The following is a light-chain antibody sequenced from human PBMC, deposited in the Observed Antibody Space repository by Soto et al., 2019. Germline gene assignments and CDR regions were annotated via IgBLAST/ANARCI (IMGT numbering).Light chain of an antibody. V-gene: IGKV1-17*01. CDR2: AAS. Sequence: DIQMTQSPSSLSASVGDRVTITCRASQDIRNDLGWYQQKPGKAPKRLIYAASSLQSGVPSRFSGSASGTEFTLTISGLQPEDSATYFCQEYGTSFTWTFGQGTKVEIK. CDR1: QDIRND. J-gene: IGKJ1*01. CDR3: QEYGTSFTWT.